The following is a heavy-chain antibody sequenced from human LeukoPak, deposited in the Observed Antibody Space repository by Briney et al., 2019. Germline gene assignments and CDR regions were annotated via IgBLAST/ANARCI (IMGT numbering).Heavy chain of an antibody. CDR1: GYTFTGYY. V-gene: IGHV1-2*02. Sequence: ASVKVSCKASGYTFTGYYMHWVRQAPGQGLEWMGWINPNSGGTNYTQKFQGRVTMTRDTSISTAYMELSRLRSDDTAVYYCATSIAAAVYYFDYWGQGTLVTVSS. J-gene: IGHJ4*02. CDR3: ATSIAAAVYYFDY. CDR2: INPNSGGT. D-gene: IGHD6-13*01.